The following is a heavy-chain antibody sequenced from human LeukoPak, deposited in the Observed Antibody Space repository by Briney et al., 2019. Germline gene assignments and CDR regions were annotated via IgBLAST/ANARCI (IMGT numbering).Heavy chain of an antibody. CDR3: ARHEVEGITIFGVVIRPGAFDI. Sequence: SETLSLTCTVSGGSISSSSYYWGWIRQPPGKGLEWIGSIYYSGSTYYNPSLKSRVTISVDTSKNQFSLKLSSVTAADTAVYYCARHEVEGITIFGVVIRPGAFDIWGQGTMVTVSS. CDR2: IYYSGST. D-gene: IGHD3-3*01. CDR1: GGSISSSSYY. J-gene: IGHJ3*02. V-gene: IGHV4-39*01.